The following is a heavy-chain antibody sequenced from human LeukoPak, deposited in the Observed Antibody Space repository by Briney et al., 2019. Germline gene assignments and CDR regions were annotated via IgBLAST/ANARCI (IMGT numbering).Heavy chain of an antibody. CDR2: IYPGDSDT. Sequence: GESLKISCKGSGYSFTSYWITWVRQMPGKGLEWMGIIYPGDSDTRYSPSFQGQVTISADKSISTAYLQWSSLKASDIAMYYCARIAVATNDAFDIWGQGTMVTVSS. V-gene: IGHV5-51*01. D-gene: IGHD6-19*01. J-gene: IGHJ3*02. CDR1: GYSFTSYW. CDR3: ARIAVATNDAFDI.